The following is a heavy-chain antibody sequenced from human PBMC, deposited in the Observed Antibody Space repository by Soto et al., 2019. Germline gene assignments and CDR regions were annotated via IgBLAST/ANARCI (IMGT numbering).Heavy chain of an antibody. CDR2: IYSGGSA. D-gene: IGHD2-15*01. CDR1: GLNISSNY. V-gene: IGHV3-53*01. J-gene: IGHJ5*02. Sequence: GGSLRLSCVVSGLNISSNYMSWVRQAPGKGLEWVSVIYSGGSAYYGDSVKGRLTVSRDTSRNTVYLEMNSLRAEDTAVYHCARDGGCSGGTCNNLFDPWGQGTLVTVSS. CDR3: ARDGGCSGGTCNNLFDP.